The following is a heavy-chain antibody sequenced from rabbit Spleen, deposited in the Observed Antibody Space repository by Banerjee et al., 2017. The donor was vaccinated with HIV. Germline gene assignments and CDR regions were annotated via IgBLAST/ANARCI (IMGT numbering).Heavy chain of an antibody. CDR1: GFSFSSRYY. CDR2: IYSGSSADT. Sequence: QSLEESGGDLVKPGASLTLTCTASGFSFSSRYYLCWVRQAPGKGLEWIACIYSGSSADTYYASWAKGRFTITRSTSLNTVTLRLNSLTAADTATYFCARDATTEGYDFNLWGPGTLVTVS. CDR3: ARDATTEGYDFNL. J-gene: IGHJ4*01. V-gene: IGHV1S40*01. D-gene: IGHD6-1*01.